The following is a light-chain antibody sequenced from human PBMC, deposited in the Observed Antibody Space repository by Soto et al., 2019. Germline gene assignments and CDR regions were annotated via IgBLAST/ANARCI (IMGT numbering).Light chain of an antibody. CDR2: GAS. J-gene: IGKJ1*01. Sequence: EIVLTQSPGTLSLSPGERATLSCRASQSVSSSYLAWYQQKPGQDPRLLIYGASSRATGIPDRFSGSGSGTDVTLTISRLEPEDFAVYYCQQYGSSPGTFGQGTKVEIK. CDR3: QQYGSSPGT. V-gene: IGKV3-20*01. CDR1: QSVSSSY.